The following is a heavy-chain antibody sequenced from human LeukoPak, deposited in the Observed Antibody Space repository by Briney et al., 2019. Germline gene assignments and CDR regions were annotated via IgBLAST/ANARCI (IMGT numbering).Heavy chain of an antibody. D-gene: IGHD6-13*01. J-gene: IGHJ4*02. Sequence: GGSLRLSCAASGFTFSTYAMTWVRQAPVKGLGGVSTINNSGAGTYHADSVKGRVTISRDNSKNTLYLQMNSLRAEDTAVYYCAKYSSTWDEDYWGQGTLVTVSS. CDR1: GFTFSTYA. CDR2: INNSGAGT. V-gene: IGHV3-23*01. CDR3: AKYSSTWDEDY.